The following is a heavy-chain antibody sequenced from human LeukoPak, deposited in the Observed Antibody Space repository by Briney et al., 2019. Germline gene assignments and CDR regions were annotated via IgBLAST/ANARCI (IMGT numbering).Heavy chain of an antibody. D-gene: IGHD1-26*01. Sequence: ASVKVSCKASGYSFTTYDINWVRQATGQGLEWMGWMNLKSGYTGYAQKFQGRVTITRDTSTITVYMELSSLRSEDTAVYYCARVAGSIDYWGQGTLVTVSS. CDR1: GYSFTTYD. V-gene: IGHV1-8*03. CDR3: ARVAGSIDY. J-gene: IGHJ4*02. CDR2: MNLKSGYT.